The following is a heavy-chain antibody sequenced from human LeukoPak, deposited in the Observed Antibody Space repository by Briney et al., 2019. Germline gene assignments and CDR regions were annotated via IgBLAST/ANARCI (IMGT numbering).Heavy chain of an antibody. J-gene: IGHJ4*02. D-gene: IGHD5-12*01. CDR3: AKVGSGNDYY. Sequence: ASVKVSCKASGYTFTSYYMRWVRQAPGQGLEWMGIINPSGGSTSYAQKFQGRVTMTRDTSTSTVYMELSSLRSEDTAVYYCAKVGSGNDYYWGQGTLVTVSS. V-gene: IGHV1-46*01. CDR2: INPSGGST. CDR1: GYTFTSYY.